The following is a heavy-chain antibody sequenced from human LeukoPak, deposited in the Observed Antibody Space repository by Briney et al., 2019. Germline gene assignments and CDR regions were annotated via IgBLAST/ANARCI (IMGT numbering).Heavy chain of an antibody. CDR3: ARHEGSGWYYFDY. Sequence: SETLSLTCTVSGGSISSYYWSWIRQSPVKGLEWIEYIYYSGSTNYNPSLKSRVTISVDTSKNQFSLKLSSVTAADTAVYYCARHEGSGWYYFDYWGRGTLVTVSS. J-gene: IGHJ4*02. D-gene: IGHD6-19*01. CDR2: IYYSGST. V-gene: IGHV4-59*08. CDR1: GGSISSYY.